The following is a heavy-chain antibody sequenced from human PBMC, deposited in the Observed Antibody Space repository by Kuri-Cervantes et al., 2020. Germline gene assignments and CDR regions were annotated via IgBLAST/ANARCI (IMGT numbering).Heavy chain of an antibody. D-gene: IGHD6-13*01. V-gene: IGHV1-46*01. CDR1: GYTFTSYG. CDR2: INPSGGST. CDR3: ASGIAGGGMDV. J-gene: IGHJ6*02. Sequence: ASVKVSCKASGYTFTSYGISWVRQAPGQGLEWMGIINPSGGSTSYAQKFQGRVTMTRDTSISTAYMELSRLRSDDTAVYYRASGIAGGGMDVWGQGTTVTVSS.